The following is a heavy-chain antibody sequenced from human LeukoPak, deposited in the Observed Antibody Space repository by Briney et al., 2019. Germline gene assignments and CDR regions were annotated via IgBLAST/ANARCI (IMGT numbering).Heavy chain of an antibody. CDR2: ISNDGGGT. Sequence: PGGSLRLSCTTSGFIFNNYGLIWVRQALGKGLEWVSAISNDGGGTNYADFVKGRFTISRDNSKNTLFLQMNSLRAEDTALYYCAKGSSGYFFDLWGQGTLVTVSS. CDR3: AKGSSGYFFDL. D-gene: IGHD3-22*01. V-gene: IGHV3-23*01. J-gene: IGHJ4*02. CDR1: GFIFNNYG.